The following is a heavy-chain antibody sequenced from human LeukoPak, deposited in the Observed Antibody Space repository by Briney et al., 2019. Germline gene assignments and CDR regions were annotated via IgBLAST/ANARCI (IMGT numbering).Heavy chain of an antibody. Sequence: TGGSLRLSCAASGFTFSSYSMNWVRQAPGKGLEWVSAISGSGGSTYYADSVKGRFTISRDNSKNTLYLQMNSLRAEDTAVYYCAKDPGSSGWYWDYWGQGTLVTVSS. D-gene: IGHD6-19*01. J-gene: IGHJ4*02. CDR3: AKDPGSSGWYWDY. CDR2: ISGSGGST. V-gene: IGHV3-23*01. CDR1: GFTFSSYS.